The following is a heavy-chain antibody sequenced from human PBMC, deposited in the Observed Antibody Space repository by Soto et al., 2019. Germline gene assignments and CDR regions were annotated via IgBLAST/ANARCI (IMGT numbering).Heavy chain of an antibody. Sequence: SETLSLTCAVSGGSISSGGYSWSWIRQPPGKGLEWIGYIYHSGSTYYNPSLKSRVTLSVDTSKNQFSLKLSSVTAVHTAVYYFARVYMVGCERLTPDSLAFEVWGQGTMVTVSS. D-gene: IGHD2-15*01. V-gene: IGHV4-30-2*01. CDR1: GGSISSGGYS. CDR3: ARVYMVGCERLTPDSLAFEV. J-gene: IGHJ3*01. CDR2: IYHSGST.